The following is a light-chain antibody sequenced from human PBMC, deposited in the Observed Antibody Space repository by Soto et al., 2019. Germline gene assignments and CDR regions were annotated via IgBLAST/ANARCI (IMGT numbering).Light chain of an antibody. J-gene: IGKJ5*01. CDR2: GAS. V-gene: IGKV3-20*01. CDR3: QQYGSSPPIT. Sequence: SPGTLSLSPGERATLSCRASQSVSSTYLAWYQQKPGQAPRPLIYGASSRATGIPDRFSGSGSGTDFTLTISRLEPEDFAVYYCQQYGSSPPITFGQGTRLEI. CDR1: QSVSSTY.